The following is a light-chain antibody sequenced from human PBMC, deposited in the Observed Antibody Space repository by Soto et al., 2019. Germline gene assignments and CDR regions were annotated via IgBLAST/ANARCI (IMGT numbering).Light chain of an antibody. CDR1: QGISSY. CDR2: AAS. Sequence: AIRMTQSPSSLSASTGDRVTITCRASQGISSYLAWYQQKPGKAPKLLIYAASTLQSGVPSRFSGSGSGTDFNLTITRLQSEDFATYYCQQYYSYPCTFGPGTKVDIK. V-gene: IGKV1-8*01. J-gene: IGKJ3*01. CDR3: QQYYSYPCT.